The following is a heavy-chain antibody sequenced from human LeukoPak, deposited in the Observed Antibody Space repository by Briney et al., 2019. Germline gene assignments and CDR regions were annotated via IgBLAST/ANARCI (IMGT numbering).Heavy chain of an antibody. CDR3: ARKDGIDGSRGVNWFDP. J-gene: IGHJ5*02. V-gene: IGHV5-51*01. CDR2: IYPGDSDT. CDR1: GYRFTGYW. Sequence: GAYLKISCKVSGYRFTGYWIGWVRRLPGKGLEWMGIIYPGDSDTRYSPSFQGQVTISADKSTNTAYLQWSSLGVSDTAMYYRARKDGIDGSRGVNWFDPWGQGTLVTVSS. D-gene: IGHD3-10*01.